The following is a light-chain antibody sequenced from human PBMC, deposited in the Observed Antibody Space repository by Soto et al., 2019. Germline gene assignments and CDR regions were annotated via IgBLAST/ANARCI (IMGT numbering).Light chain of an antibody. CDR3: SSFAGPNGLV. V-gene: IGLV2-8*01. J-gene: IGLJ2*01. Sequence: QSALTQPPSASGSPGQSVTISCTGTSSDVGGYTYISWYQQHPGKAPKVMIYEVTKRPSGVPDRFSGSKSGNTASLTVSGLQAEDEADYYCSSFAGPNGLVFGGGTKLTVL. CDR2: EVT. CDR1: SSDVGGYTY.